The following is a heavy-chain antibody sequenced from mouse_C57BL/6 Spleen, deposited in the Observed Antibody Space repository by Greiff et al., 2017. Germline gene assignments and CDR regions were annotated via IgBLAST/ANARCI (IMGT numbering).Heavy chain of an antibody. Sequence: EVNVVESGGGLVQPKGSLKLSCAASGFSFNTYAMNWVRQAPGTGLEWVARIRSKSNNYATYYADSVKDRFTISRDDSESMLYLQMNNLKTEDTAMYYCVRQNYGYDYWGQGTTLTVSS. CDR1: GFSFNTYA. CDR2: IRSKSNNYAT. CDR3: VRQNYGYDY. J-gene: IGHJ2*01. D-gene: IGHD2-2*01. V-gene: IGHV10-1*01.